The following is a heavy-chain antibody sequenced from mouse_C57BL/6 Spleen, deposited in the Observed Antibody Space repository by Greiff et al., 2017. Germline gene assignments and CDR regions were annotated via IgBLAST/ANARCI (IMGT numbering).Heavy chain of an antibody. CDR1: GYTFTSYW. J-gene: IGHJ4*01. CDR3: ARSFYDYDEAMDY. V-gene: IGHV1-53*01. CDR2: INPSNGGT. D-gene: IGHD2-4*01. Sequence: QVQLQQPGTELVKPGASVKLSCKASGYTFTSYWMHWVKQRPGQGLEWIGNINPSNGGTNYNEKFKSKATLTVDKSSSTAYMQLSSLPSEDSAVYYCARSFYDYDEAMDYWGQGTSVTVSS.